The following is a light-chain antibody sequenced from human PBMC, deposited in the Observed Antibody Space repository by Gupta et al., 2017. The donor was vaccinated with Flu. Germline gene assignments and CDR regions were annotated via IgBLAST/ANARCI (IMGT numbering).Light chain of an antibody. Sequence: ERGALYCRASQSISNNLVLYQQKPCPAPRCLIYGASTRAIGIPARFSGSGSGTEFTLTSSDLQSEDFAFYYCEQYHNWPRTFGQGTRVEI. J-gene: IGKJ1*01. CDR3: EQYHNWPRT. V-gene: IGKV3-15*01. CDR1: QSISNN. CDR2: GAS.